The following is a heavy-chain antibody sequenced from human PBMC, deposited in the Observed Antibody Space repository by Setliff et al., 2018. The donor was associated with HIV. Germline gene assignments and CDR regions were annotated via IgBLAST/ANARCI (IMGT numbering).Heavy chain of an antibody. V-gene: IGHV4-34*01. Sequence: SETLSLTCAVYGGSFSDNYWSWIRQSPGKGLEWIGEINHSGRTKYSPSLRSRVSISVDTSKTQFSLRLTSVTAADTAVYYCARGVRDNSGWSSYYFDYWGQGTLVTVSS. CDR3: ARGVRDNSGWSSYYFDY. CDR1: GGSFSDNY. CDR2: INHSGRT. D-gene: IGHD6-19*01. J-gene: IGHJ4*02.